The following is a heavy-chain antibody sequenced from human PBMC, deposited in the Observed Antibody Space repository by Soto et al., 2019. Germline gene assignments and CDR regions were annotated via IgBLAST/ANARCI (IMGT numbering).Heavy chain of an antibody. J-gene: IGHJ4*02. CDR3: ARSAPMDAGDKYYYDF. V-gene: IGHV1-69*13. CDR2: IIPFFGTA. D-gene: IGHD3-16*01. Sequence: SVKVSCKASGGTFSTFGISWVRQAPGQGLEWMGGIIPFFGTAKYSQKFEDRISITADESTNTVYMDLRSLTSEDTAIYYCARSAPMDAGDKYYYDFWGQGALV. CDR1: GGTFSTFG.